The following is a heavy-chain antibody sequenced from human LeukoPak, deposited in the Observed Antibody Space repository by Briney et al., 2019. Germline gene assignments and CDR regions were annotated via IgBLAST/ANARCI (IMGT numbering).Heavy chain of an antibody. J-gene: IGHJ4*02. V-gene: IGHV4-59*11. CDR1: GGSISSHY. CDR2: IYYSGST. CDR3: ARRSGVLDSRDSRYYFDH. D-gene: IGHD3-22*01. Sequence: SETLSLTCIVSGGSISSHYWSWIRQPPRKGLEYIGYIYYSGSTDYNPSLKSRVTISLDTSKNQFSLNLTSVTAADTAVYYCARRSGVLDSRDSRYYFDHWGQGTLVTVSS.